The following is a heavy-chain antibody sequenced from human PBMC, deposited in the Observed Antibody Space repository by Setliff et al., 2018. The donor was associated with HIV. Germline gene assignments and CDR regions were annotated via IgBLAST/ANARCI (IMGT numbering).Heavy chain of an antibody. J-gene: IGHJ3*02. Sequence: GESLKISCKGSGYSFNTYWIGWVLQMPGKGLEWMGIIYPDDSDTRYSPSFQGQVTISVDKSTSTAYLQWSSLKASDTAMYYCARLLDSSGYYDAFDIWGQGTMVTVSS. D-gene: IGHD3-22*01. CDR1: GYSFNTYW. CDR3: ARLLDSSGYYDAFDI. V-gene: IGHV5-51*01. CDR2: IYPDDSDT.